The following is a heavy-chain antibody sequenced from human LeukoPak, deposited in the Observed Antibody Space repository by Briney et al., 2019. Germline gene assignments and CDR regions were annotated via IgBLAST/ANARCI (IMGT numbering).Heavy chain of an antibody. CDR2: ISADGGTT. V-gene: IGHV3-43*02. D-gene: IGHD5-18*01. CDR1: GFTFDDYA. Sequence: QPGGSLRLSCAASGFTFDDYAMHWVRHAPGKGLEWVSLISADGGTTYYAASVKGRFTISRDNSKNSLYLQMSSLRTEDTALYYCAKDFVRYSYGLADAFDVWGQGTMVSVSS. J-gene: IGHJ3*01. CDR3: AKDFVRYSYGLADAFDV.